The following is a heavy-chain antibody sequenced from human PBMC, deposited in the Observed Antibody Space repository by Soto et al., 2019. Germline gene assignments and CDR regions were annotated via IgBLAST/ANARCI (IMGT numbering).Heavy chain of an antibody. CDR2: IYYSGST. CDR1: GGSVSSGSYY. J-gene: IGHJ6*02. V-gene: IGHV4-61*01. Sequence: SETMDLTSTVSGGSVSSGSYYWSWIRQPPGKGLEWIGYIYYSGSTNYNPSLKSRVTISVDTSKNQFSLKLSSVTAADTAVYYCARGSIAARVGYYYGMDVWGQGTTVTVSS. CDR3: ARGSIAARVGYYYGMDV. D-gene: IGHD6-6*01.